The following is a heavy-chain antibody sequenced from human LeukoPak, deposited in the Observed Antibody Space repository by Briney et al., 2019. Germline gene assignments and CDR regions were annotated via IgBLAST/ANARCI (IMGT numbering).Heavy chain of an antibody. V-gene: IGHV4-39*01. D-gene: IGHD5-24*01. CDR2: IYYSGST. J-gene: IGHJ4*02. CDR3: ARQRDGYNWGFDY. CDR1: GGSISSSSCY. Sequence: PSETLSLTCTVSGGSISSSSCYWGWIRQPPGKGLEWIGSIYYSGSTYYNPSLKSRVTISVDTSKNQFSLKLRSVTAADTAVYYCARQRDGYNWGFDYWGQGTLVTVSS.